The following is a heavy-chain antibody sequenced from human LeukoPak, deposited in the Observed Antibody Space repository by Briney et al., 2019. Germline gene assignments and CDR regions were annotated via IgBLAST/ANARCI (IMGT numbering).Heavy chain of an antibody. D-gene: IGHD6-19*01. V-gene: IGHV3-30*02. Sequence: GGSLRLSCAASGFTFSSYGMHWVRQAPGKGLKWVAFIRYDGSNKYYADSVKGRFTISRDNSKNTLYLQMNSLRAEDTSVYYCAKEDPIAVAGTDYWGQGTLVTVSS. CDR3: AKEDPIAVAGTDY. CDR1: GFTFSSYG. J-gene: IGHJ4*02. CDR2: IRYDGSNK.